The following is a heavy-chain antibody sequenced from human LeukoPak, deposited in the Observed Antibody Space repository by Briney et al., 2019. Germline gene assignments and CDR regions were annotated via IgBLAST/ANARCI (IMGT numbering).Heavy chain of an antibody. J-gene: IGHJ4*02. CDR2: IYSGGST. Sequence: PGGSLRLSCSASGFTVSTNYMTWIRQAPGKGLEWVSVIYSGGSTYYADSVKGRFTISRDNAKNSLYLQMNSLRDEDTAVYYCARETPEYDWGQGTLVTVSS. CDR1: GFTVSTNY. D-gene: IGHD1-14*01. V-gene: IGHV3-66*01. CDR3: ARETPEYD.